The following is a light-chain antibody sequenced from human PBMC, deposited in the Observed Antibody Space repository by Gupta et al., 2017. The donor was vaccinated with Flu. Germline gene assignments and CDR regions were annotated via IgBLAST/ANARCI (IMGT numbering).Light chain of an antibody. CDR1: QSVSNNY. Sequence: EVVLTQPPATLSLSPGERATISCSASQSVSNNYLAWYQQKPGQAPRLLIYGTSNRANGIPDRFSGSGSGTDLTLTISRLEPEDFAVYYCQQYGSSLIFTFGPGTKVDVK. CDR2: GTS. J-gene: IGKJ3*01. V-gene: IGKV3-20*01. CDR3: QQYGSSLIFT.